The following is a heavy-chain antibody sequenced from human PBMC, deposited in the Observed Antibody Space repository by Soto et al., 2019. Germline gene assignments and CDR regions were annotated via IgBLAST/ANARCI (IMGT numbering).Heavy chain of an antibody. V-gene: IGHV1-46*03. Sequence: ASVKVSCKASGYTFTSYYMHWVRQAPGQGLEWMGIINPSGGSTSYAQKFQGRVTMTRDTSTSTVYMELSSLRSKDTAVYYCARGGVADCSGGSCYPYYFDYWGQGTLVTVSS. CDR1: GYTFTSYY. J-gene: IGHJ4*02. D-gene: IGHD2-15*01. CDR3: ARGGVADCSGGSCYPYYFDY. CDR2: INPSGGST.